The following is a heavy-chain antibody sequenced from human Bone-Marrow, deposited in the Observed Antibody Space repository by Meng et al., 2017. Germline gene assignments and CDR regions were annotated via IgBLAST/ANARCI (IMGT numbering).Heavy chain of an antibody. J-gene: IGHJ2*01. CDR1: GFTFSNYA. CDR3: ANRYFDL. V-gene: IGHV3-43D*03. CDR2: ISWDGGST. Sequence: DVQLVESGGGSVQPGGSLRLSCAASGFTFSNYAMGWVRQAPGKGLEWVSLISWDGGSTYYADSVKGRFTISRDNSKNSLYLQMNSLRAEDTALYYCANRYFDLWGRGTLVTVSS.